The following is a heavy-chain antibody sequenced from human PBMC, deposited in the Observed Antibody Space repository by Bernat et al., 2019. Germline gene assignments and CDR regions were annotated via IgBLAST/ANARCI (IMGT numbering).Heavy chain of an antibody. V-gene: IGHV1-2*04. J-gene: IGHJ4*02. CDR1: GYTFTGYY. CDR3: ARELGYCSGGSCYDFDC. CDR2: INPNSGGT. Sequence: QVQLVQSGAEVKKPGASVKVSCKASGYTFTGYYMHWVRQAPGQGLEWMGWINPNSGGTNYAQKFQGWVTMTRDTSISTAYMELSRLRSDDTAVYYCARELGYCSGGSCYDFDCWGQGTLVTVSS. D-gene: IGHD2-15*01.